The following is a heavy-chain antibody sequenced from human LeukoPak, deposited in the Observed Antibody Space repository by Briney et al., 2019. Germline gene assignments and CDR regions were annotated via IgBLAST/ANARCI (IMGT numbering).Heavy chain of an antibody. J-gene: IGHJ4*02. V-gene: IGHV4-34*01. CDR2: ISHTEGT. Sequence: PSETLSPTRGVFGVSLNDDYWSWIRPSPGKGLERIGEISHTEGTRYNPSLESRVTLSVGTSENQLSLKFIFVTAADTAVYYCARIRCGHSGSVCYNHWGLGTLVTVSS. CDR1: GVSLNDDY. D-gene: IGHD2-21*01. CDR3: ARIRCGHSGSVCYNH.